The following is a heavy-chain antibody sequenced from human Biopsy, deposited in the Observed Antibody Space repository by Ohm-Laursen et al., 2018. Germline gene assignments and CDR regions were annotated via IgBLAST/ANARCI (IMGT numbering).Heavy chain of an antibody. CDR1: GGSITDDH. Sequence: SETLSLTCTVSGGSITDDHWSWIRQSPGKGLEWIGFISKGGDTTYNPSLRGRVAISVDTSRNQFSLKLSSVTAADTAIFFCARLYRLDDYWNNDPPDAFDVWGQGTRVTVSS. CDR2: ISKGGDT. J-gene: IGHJ3*01. D-gene: IGHD1/OR15-1a*01. V-gene: IGHV4-59*01. CDR3: ARLYRLDDYWNNDPPDAFDV.